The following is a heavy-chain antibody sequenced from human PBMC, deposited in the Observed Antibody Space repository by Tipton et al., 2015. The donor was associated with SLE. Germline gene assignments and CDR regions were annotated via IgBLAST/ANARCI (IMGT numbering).Heavy chain of an antibody. CDR2: ISWDGGST. V-gene: IGHV3-43D*03. CDR3: AKESRITGTRGALDI. D-gene: IGHD1-20*01. CDR1: GFTFDDYA. J-gene: IGHJ3*02. Sequence: SLRLSCAASGFTFDDYAMHWVRQAPGKGLEWVSLISWDGGSTYYADSVKGRFTISRDNSKNSLYLQMNSLRAEDTALYYCAKESRITGTRGALDIRGQGTMVTVSS.